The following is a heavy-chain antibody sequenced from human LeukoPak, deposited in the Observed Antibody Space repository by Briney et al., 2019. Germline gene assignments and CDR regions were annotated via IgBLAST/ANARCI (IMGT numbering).Heavy chain of an antibody. V-gene: IGHV3-23*01. D-gene: IGHD4-17*01. Sequence: GGSLGLSCAASGFTFSSYAMSWVRQAPGKGLEWVSAISGSGGSTYYADSVKGRFTISRDNSKNTLYLQMNSLRAEDTAVYYCAKGADYEPYYYYYYMDVWGKGTTVTVSS. CDR3: AKGADYEPYYYYYYMDV. CDR1: GFTFSSYA. CDR2: ISGSGGST. J-gene: IGHJ6*03.